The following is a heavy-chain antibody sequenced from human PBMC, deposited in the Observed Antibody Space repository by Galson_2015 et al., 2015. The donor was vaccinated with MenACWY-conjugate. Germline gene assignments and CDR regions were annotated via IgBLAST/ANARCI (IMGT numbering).Heavy chain of an antibody. CDR2: INANGDSA. V-gene: IGHV3-23*01. Sequence: SLRLSCAGSGFTFSSYAMTWVRQAPGKGLEWVSSINANGDSAHYADSVTGRFITSRDNSMNTLFLQMNGLTTEDTAVYYCFLVGTGGRVYRGRGVLVTVPS. J-gene: IGHJ4*02. CDR3: FLVGTGGRVY. D-gene: IGHD1-26*01. CDR1: GFTFSSYA.